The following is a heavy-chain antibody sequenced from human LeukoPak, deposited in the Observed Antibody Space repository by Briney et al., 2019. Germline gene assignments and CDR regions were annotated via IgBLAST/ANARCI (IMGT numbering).Heavy chain of an antibody. Sequence: GASVKVSCKASGYTFTSYGISWVRQAPGQGLEWMGWISVYNGKTNYAQKLQGRVTMTTDTSTRTAYMELRSLRSDDTAVYYCARDASQYSSGWFNPVSYAFDIWGQGTMVTVSS. J-gene: IGHJ3*02. D-gene: IGHD6-19*01. V-gene: IGHV1-18*01. CDR2: ISVYNGKT. CDR3: ARDASQYSSGWFNPVSYAFDI. CDR1: GYTFTSYG.